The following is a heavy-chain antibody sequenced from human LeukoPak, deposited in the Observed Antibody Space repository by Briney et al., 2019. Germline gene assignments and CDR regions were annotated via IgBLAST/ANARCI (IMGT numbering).Heavy chain of an antibody. Sequence: ASVKVSCKASGYTFTDYYMNWVRQAPGQGLEWMGWINPNTGGTKYAQKFQGRVTMTRDTSISTAYMELSRLRFDDTAVYYCARDLTYPEGPMDVWGKGTTVTVSS. D-gene: IGHD1-14*01. CDR1: GYTFTDYY. J-gene: IGHJ6*03. V-gene: IGHV1-2*02. CDR2: INPNTGGT. CDR3: ARDLTYPEGPMDV.